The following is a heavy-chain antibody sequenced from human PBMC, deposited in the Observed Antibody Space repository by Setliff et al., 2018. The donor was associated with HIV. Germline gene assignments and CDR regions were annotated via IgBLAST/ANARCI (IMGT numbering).Heavy chain of an antibody. CDR2: FDPEDGET. V-gene: IGHV1-24*01. Sequence: ASVKVSCKVSGYTLSELSMHWVRQAPGKGLEWMGGFDPEDGETIYAQKFQGRVTMTEDTSTDTAYMELRSLRSEDTAVYYCARDPGYVPFGVLTRKGPGYYYYYMDVWGKGTTVTVSS. D-gene: IGHD3-3*01. CDR3: ARDPGYVPFGVLTRKGPGYYYYYMDV. CDR1: GYTLSELS. J-gene: IGHJ6*03.